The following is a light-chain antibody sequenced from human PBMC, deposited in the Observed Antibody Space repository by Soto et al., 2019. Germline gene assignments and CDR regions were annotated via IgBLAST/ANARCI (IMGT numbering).Light chain of an antibody. CDR2: EVR. Sequence: QSALTQSASVSWSPGHSVTISFTGTISYVVGYKYVSWYQQHPGKAQKLMIFEVRNRPSGVSNRFSGSKSGKTASLTISGIQAEDEADYYCSSYTSSSTLVFATWTKVPVL. J-gene: IGLJ1*01. CDR1: ISYVVGYKY. CDR3: SSYTSSSTLV. V-gene: IGLV2-14*01.